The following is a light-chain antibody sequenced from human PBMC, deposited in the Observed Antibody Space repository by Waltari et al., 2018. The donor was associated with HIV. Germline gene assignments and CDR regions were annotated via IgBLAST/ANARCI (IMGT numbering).Light chain of an antibody. CDR1: TVTVVGYTS. J-gene: IGLJ3*02. Sequence: QSALTQPASVSGSPGQPITTPAPETTVTVVGYTSSSWYQQHPGKAPKLMIYEVSNRPSGVSNRFSGSKSGNTASLTISGLQAEDEADYYCSSYTSSSTRVFGGGTNLTVL. CDR2: EVS. V-gene: IGLV2-14*01. CDR3: SSYTSSSTRV.